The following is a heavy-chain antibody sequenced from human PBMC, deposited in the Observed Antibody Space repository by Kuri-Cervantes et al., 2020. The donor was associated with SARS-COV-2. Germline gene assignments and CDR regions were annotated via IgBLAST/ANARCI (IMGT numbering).Heavy chain of an antibody. CDR3: ASPGGIVSGPGAFDI. J-gene: IGHJ3*02. CDR2: INSDGSST. D-gene: IGHD3-10*01. CDR1: GFTFSSYW. V-gene: IGHV3-74*01. Sequence: GGSLRLSCAASGFTFSSYWMHWVRQAPGKGLVWASRINSDGSSTSYADSVKGRSTISRDNAKNSLYLQMNSLRAEDTAVYYCASPGGIVSGPGAFDIWGQGTMVTVSS.